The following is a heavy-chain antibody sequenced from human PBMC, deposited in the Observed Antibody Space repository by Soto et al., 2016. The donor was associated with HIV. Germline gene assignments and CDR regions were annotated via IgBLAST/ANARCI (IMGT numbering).Heavy chain of an antibody. Sequence: QVQLVQSGAEVKKPGSSVKVSCKASGGTFSSYAISWVRQAPGQGLEWMGGIIPIFDTTNYAQKFQGRVTITADESTSTAYMELSSLRSEDTAVFYCASALVRGVPNYYYYYYMDVWGKGTTVTVSS. CDR1: GGTFSSYA. V-gene: IGHV1-69*01. J-gene: IGHJ6*03. D-gene: IGHD3-10*01. CDR2: IIPIFDTT. CDR3: ASALVRGVPNYYYYYYMDV.